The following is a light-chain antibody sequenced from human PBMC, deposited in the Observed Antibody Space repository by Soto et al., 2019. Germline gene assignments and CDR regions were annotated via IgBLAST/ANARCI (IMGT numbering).Light chain of an antibody. CDR3: CSYAGSSTFLYV. J-gene: IGLJ1*01. CDR1: SSDVGSYTY. CDR2: EGS. V-gene: IGLV2-23*03. Sequence: QSLLTHPPSVSGAPSQTITIACSGASSDVGSYTYVSWYQQHPGKAPKLMMYEGSKRPSGVSNRFSGSKSGNTASLTISGLQAEDEADYYCCSYAGSSTFLYVFGTGTKVTVL.